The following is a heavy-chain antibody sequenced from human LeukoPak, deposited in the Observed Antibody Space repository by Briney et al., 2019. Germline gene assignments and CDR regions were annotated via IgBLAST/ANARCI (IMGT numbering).Heavy chain of an antibody. CDR2: IKQDGSQ. CDR1: GFTFSRHW. Sequence: GGSVRLSCAASGFTFSRHWMGWVRQAPGKGPEWVASIKQDGSQYYVDSVKGRFIISRDNAKNSLYLQMNSLRAEDTAVYSCARGPDYGDRLDFFAYWDKGTLVTVSS. V-gene: IGHV3-7*01. CDR3: ARGPDYGDRLDFFAY. J-gene: IGHJ4*02. D-gene: IGHD4-17*01.